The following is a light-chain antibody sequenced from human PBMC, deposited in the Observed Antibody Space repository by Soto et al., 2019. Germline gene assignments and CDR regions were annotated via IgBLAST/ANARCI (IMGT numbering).Light chain of an antibody. V-gene: IGKV1-39*01. Sequence: IQMTQSPSSLSSSLGDRVTITCRASQSISSYLNWYQQKPGKAPKLLIYGAFSLQSGVPSRFSGIGSGTDFTLTISSLQHEDFATYDCQQRYSTTRTFGQGTKVDIK. J-gene: IGKJ1*01. CDR3: QQRYSTTRT. CDR1: QSISSY. CDR2: GAF.